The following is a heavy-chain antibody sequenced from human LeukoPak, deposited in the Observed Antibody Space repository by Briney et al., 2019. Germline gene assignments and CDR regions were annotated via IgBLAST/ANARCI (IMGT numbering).Heavy chain of an antibody. D-gene: IGHD6-13*01. V-gene: IGHV3-23*01. CDR1: GFTFSTYV. Sequence: GGSLRLSCAASGFTFSTYVMTWVRQAPGKGLEWISVISDSGDSTYCADSVKGRFTVSRDNSKNTLYLQMNSLRAEDTALYYCAKEKGFSSPYYYYYMDVWGKGTTVTVSS. J-gene: IGHJ6*03. CDR2: ISDSGDST. CDR3: AKEKGFSSPYYYYYMDV.